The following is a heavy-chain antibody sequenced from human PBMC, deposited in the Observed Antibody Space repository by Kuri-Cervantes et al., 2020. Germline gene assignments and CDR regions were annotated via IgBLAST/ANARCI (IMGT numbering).Heavy chain of an antibody. CDR3: ARVWSSGRYHDAFDL. V-gene: IGHV4-61*01. CDR1: GGSVSTVNYY. CDR2: MYYSGST. D-gene: IGHD6-19*01. Sequence: SETLSLTCTVSGGSVSTVNYYWTWIRQPPGKGLEWIGYMYYSGSTNHNPSLKSRVTISVDMSKNQFSLKLRSVTAADTAVYYCARVWSSGRYHDAFDLWGQGTMVTVSS. J-gene: IGHJ3*01.